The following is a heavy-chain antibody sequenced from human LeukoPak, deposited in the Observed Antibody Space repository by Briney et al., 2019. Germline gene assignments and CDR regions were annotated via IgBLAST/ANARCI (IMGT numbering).Heavy chain of an antibody. CDR1: GFTFSSYS. CDR3: ARDKIVGATFFDF. V-gene: IGHV3-48*01. D-gene: IGHD1-26*01. Sequence: GGSLRLSCAASGFTFSSYSMNWVRQAPGKGLEWVSYISSSSSTIYYADSVKGRFTISRDNAKNSLYLQMNSLRAEDTAVYYCARDKIVGATFFDFWGQGTLVTVSS. CDR2: ISSSSSTI. J-gene: IGHJ4*02.